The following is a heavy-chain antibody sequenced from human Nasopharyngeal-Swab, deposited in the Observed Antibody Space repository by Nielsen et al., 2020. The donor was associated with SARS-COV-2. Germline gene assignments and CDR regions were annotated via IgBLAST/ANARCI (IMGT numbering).Heavy chain of an antibody. CDR3: ARRFVVVRWLQYWYFDL. D-gene: IGHD2-21*01. Sequence: SETLSLPFAVYGWSFSGYYWSWIRQPPGKGLEWIGENNHSGSTNYNPSLKSRVTISVDTSKNQFSLKLSSVTAADTAVYYCARRFVVVRWLQYWYFDLWGRGTLVTVSS. CDR1: GWSFSGYY. V-gene: IGHV4-34*01. CDR2: NNHSGST. J-gene: IGHJ2*01.